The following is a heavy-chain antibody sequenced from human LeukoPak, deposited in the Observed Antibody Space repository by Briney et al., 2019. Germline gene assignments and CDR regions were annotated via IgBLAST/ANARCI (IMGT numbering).Heavy chain of an antibody. CDR2: IYSGGST. CDR1: GFTVSSNY. J-gene: IGHJ4*02. D-gene: IGHD6-6*01. Sequence: GGSLRLSCAASGFTVSSNYMSWVRQAPGKGLEWVSVIYSGGSTYYADSVKGRFTISRDNSKNTLYLQMNSLRAEDTAVYYCARRYSSSSNFDYWGQGTLVTVSS. CDR3: ARRYSSSSNFDY. V-gene: IGHV3-53*01.